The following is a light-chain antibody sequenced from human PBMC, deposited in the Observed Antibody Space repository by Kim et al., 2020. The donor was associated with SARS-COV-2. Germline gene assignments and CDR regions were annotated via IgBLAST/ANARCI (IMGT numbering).Light chain of an antibody. Sequence: PERTVTPTCASSTGAVTSGYYPNWFQQKPGQAPRTLIYRTTNKHSWTPARFSGSLLGDKAALTISGVQPEDEAEYYCLLLYTSTWVFGGGTQLTVL. J-gene: IGLJ3*02. CDR1: TGAVTSGYY. CDR2: RTT. CDR3: LLLYTSTWV. V-gene: IGLV7-43*01.